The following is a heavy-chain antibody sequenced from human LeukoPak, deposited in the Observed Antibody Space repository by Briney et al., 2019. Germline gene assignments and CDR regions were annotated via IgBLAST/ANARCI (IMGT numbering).Heavy chain of an antibody. CDR2: INPNSGGT. CDR1: GYTFTSYG. Sequence: ASVKVSCKASGYTFTSYGISWVRQAPGQGLEWMGWINPNSGGTNYAQKFQGRVTMTRDTSISTAYMELSRLRSDDTAVYYCARVGQSSYDCWGQGTLVTVSS. CDR3: ARVGQSSYDC. D-gene: IGHD6-6*01. V-gene: IGHV1-2*02. J-gene: IGHJ4*02.